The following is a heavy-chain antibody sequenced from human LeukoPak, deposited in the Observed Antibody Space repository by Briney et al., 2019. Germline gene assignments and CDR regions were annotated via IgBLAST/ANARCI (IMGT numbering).Heavy chain of an antibody. CDR1: GYTFTGYY. Sequence: ASVKVSCKASGYTFTGYYMHWVRQAPGQGLEWMGWINPNSGGTNYAQKFQGRVTMTRDTSISTAYMELSRLRSDDTAVYYCARDRATLADDAFDIWGQGTMVTVSS. CDR2: INPNSGGT. J-gene: IGHJ3*02. D-gene: IGHD6-13*01. V-gene: IGHV1-2*02. CDR3: ARDRATLADDAFDI.